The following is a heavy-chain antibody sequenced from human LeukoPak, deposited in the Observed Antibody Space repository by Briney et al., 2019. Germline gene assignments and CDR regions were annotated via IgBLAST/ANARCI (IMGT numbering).Heavy chain of an antibody. J-gene: IGHJ3*02. V-gene: IGHV1-2*02. CDR1: GYTFTGYY. D-gene: IGHD5-18*01. Sequence: ASVKVSCKASGYTFTGYYMHWVRQAPGQGLEWMGWINPNSGGTNYAQKFQGRVTMTRDTSISTAYMELSRLRFDDTAVYYCARVMDTATSDAFDIWGQGTMVTVSS. CDR2: INPNSGGT. CDR3: ARVMDTATSDAFDI.